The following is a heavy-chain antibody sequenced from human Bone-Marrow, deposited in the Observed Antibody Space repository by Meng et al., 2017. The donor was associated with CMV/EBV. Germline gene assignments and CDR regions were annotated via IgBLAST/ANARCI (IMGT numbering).Heavy chain of an antibody. CDR3: ARVYCSGGSCALDY. J-gene: IGHJ4*02. CDR2: INSDGSST. Sequence: EGSLRLSCAASGFTFSSYWMHWVRQAPGKGLVWVSRINSDGSSTSYADSVKGRFTISRDNAKNTLYLQMNSLRAEDTAVYYCARVYCSGGSCALDYWGQGTLVTVSS. D-gene: IGHD2-15*01. V-gene: IGHV3-74*01. CDR1: GFTFSSYW.